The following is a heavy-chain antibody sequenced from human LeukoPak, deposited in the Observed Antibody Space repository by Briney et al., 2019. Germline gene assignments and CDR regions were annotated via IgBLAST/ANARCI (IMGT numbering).Heavy chain of an antibody. J-gene: IGHJ5*02. CDR3: AREDIAVAGTYFDP. Sequence: GGSLRLSCAASGFTFSSYAMHWVRQAPGKGLEWVAVISYDGSNKYYADSVKGRFTISRDNSKNTLYLQMNSLRAEDTAVYYCAREDIAVAGTYFDPWGQGILVTVSS. CDR2: ISYDGSNK. D-gene: IGHD6-19*01. V-gene: IGHV3-30-3*01. CDR1: GFTFSSYA.